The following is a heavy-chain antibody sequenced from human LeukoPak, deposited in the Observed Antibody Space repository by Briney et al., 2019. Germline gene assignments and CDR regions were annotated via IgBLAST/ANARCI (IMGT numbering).Heavy chain of an antibody. Sequence: ASVKVSCKASGYTFTGYYMHWVRQAPGQGLEWMGWINPNSGGTNYAQKFQGRVTMTRDTSISTAYMELSRLRSDDTAVYYCASGSTVTGGPYDAFDIWGQGTMVTVSS. CDR3: ASGSTVTGGPYDAFDI. D-gene: IGHD4-17*01. V-gene: IGHV1-2*02. J-gene: IGHJ3*02. CDR1: GYTFTGYY. CDR2: INPNSGGT.